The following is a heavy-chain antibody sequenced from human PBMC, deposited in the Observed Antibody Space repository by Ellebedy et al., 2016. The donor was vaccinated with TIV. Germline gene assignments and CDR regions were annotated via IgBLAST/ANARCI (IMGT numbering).Heavy chain of an antibody. V-gene: IGHV3-23*01. CDR1: GFTFSSYA. J-gene: IGHJ1*01. Sequence: PGGSLRLSCAASGFTFSSYAMSWVRQAPGKGLEWVSAISGSGGSTYYADSVKGRFSISRDNSKNTLHLQMDSLRVEDTAKYYCARDLRALGDSTGIGVTWGQGTLVTVSS. D-gene: IGHD1-26*01. CDR2: ISGSGGST. CDR3: ARDLRALGDSTGIGVT.